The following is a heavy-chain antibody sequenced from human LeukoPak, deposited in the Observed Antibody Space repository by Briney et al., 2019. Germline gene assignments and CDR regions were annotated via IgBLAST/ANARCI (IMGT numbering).Heavy chain of an antibody. D-gene: IGHD3-10*01. V-gene: IGHV3-23*01. Sequence: GGSLRLSCAASGFTFSSYAMSWVRQAPGKGLEWVSAISGSGGSTYYADSVKGRFTISRDNSKNTLYLQMNSLRAEDTAVYYCAKDLGVGVWFGGLPYFDYWGQGTLVTVSS. J-gene: IGHJ4*02. CDR1: GFTFSSYA. CDR2: ISGSGGST. CDR3: AKDLGVGVWFGGLPYFDY.